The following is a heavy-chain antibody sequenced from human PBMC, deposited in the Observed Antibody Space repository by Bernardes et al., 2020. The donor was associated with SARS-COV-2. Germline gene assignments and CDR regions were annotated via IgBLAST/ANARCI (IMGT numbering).Heavy chain of an antibody. CDR2: IGDGGGRT. CDR1: GFTFSTYG. Sequence: GSLSLSCAASGFTFSTYGMNWVRPTPGKGLEWVSTIGDGGGRTYYAASVKGRFTISRDNSKSILYLQMNSLRAEDTAVYYCARRFGSGTYSDYWGLGTLVTVSS. J-gene: IGHJ4*02. CDR3: ARRFGSGTYSDY. V-gene: IGHV3-23*01. D-gene: IGHD3-10*01.